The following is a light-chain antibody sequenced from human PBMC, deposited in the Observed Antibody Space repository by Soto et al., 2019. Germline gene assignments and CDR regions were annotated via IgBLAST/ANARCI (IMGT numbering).Light chain of an antibody. CDR2: GAS. J-gene: IGKJ5*01. CDR1: QTITNSY. CDR3: QQYGTSPIT. Sequence: EIVLTQSPGTLSLSPGEGGTLSCRASQTITNSYLAWYQQKPGQAPRLLIYGASSRATGIPDRFSGSGSGTDFTLTISGLDPEDFAVYYCQQYGTSPITFGQGTRLEIK. V-gene: IGKV3-20*01.